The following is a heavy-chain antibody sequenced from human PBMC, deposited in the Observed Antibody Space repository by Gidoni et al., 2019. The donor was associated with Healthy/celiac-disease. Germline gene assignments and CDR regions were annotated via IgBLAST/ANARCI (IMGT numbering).Heavy chain of an antibody. Sequence: QGQLVESGGGVVQPGRSLRLSCGASGFTFSSYGMHWVRQAPGKGLEWVAVIGYDGSNKYYADSVKGRFTISRDNSKNTLYLQMNSLRAEDTAVYYCARDLRDVDYWGQGTLVTVSA. J-gene: IGHJ4*02. CDR3: ARDLRDVDY. V-gene: IGHV3-33*01. CDR2: IGYDGSNK. CDR1: GFTFSSYG.